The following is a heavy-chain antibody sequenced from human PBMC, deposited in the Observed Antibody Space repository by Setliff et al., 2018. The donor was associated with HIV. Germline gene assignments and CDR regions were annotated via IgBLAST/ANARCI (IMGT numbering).Heavy chain of an antibody. J-gene: IGHJ2*01. CDR1: GGSISSGSYY. CDR3: ARERKPWYYYDSSGYYFYWYFDL. CDR2: MYTSGST. Sequence: SETLSLTCTVSGGSISSGSYYWSWVRQPAGKGLEWIGRMYTSGSTFYNPSLKSRVTISVDTSKNQFSLKLSSVTAADTAAYYCARERKPWYYYDSSGYYFYWYFDLWGRGTLVTVSS. V-gene: IGHV4-61*02. D-gene: IGHD3-22*01.